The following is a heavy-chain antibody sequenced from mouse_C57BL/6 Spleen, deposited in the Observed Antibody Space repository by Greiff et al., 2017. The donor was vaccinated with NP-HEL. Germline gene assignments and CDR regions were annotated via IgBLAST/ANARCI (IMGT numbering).Heavy chain of an antibody. CDR3: ARGYDYDD. J-gene: IGHJ4*01. CDR2: ISYDGSN. V-gene: IGHV3-6*01. Sequence: EVQLQESGPGLVKPSQSLSLTCSVTGYSITSGYYWNWIRQFPGNKLEWMGYISYDGSNNYNPSLKNRISITRDTSKNQFFLKLNSVTTEDTATYYCARGYDYDDWGQGTSVTVSS. D-gene: IGHD2-4*01. CDR1: GYSITSGYY.